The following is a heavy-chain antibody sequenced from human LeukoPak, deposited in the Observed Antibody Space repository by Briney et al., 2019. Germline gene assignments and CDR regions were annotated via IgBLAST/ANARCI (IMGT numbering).Heavy chain of an antibody. D-gene: IGHD3-22*01. J-gene: IGHJ3*02. CDR1: GDTFTSYY. CDR2: INPSEGST. V-gene: IGHV1-46*01. Sequence: GASVKVSCKASGDTFTSYYFHWVRQAPGQGLEWMGIINPSEGSTTYAQKFQGRVTMTRDTSTSTVYMELSSLRSEDTAVYSCARDRDYYDSSGYYFAWGDHAFDIWGQETMVTVSS. CDR3: ARDRDYYDSSGYYFAWGDHAFDI.